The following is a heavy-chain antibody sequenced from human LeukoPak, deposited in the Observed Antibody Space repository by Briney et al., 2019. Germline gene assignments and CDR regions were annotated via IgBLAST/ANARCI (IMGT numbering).Heavy chain of an antibody. V-gene: IGHV1-8*01. D-gene: IGHD3-3*01. CDR3: ARKGPLNYDFWSGYYTVDAFDI. J-gene: IGHJ4*02. CDR2: MNPNSGNT. CDR1: GYTFSSSD. Sequence: ASVKVSCKASGYTFSSSDINWVRQATGQGLEWMGWMNPNSGNTYYAQRFQGRVTMTRDTSISTAYMEVSSLRSEDTAVYYCARKGPLNYDFWSGYYTVDAFDIRGQGTLVTVSS.